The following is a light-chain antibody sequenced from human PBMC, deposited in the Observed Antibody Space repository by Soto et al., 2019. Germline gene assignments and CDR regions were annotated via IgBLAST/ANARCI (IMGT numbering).Light chain of an antibody. V-gene: IGKV3-15*01. CDR1: RGIKSN. CDR3: QQYSNWPPAIT. Sequence: LVLTQSPDTLSVSPGERATLSCRASRGIKSNLAWYQQRPGQAPRLLIYDAATRAIGVPPRFSGSGSGTEFTLTISSLQSEDVALYYCQQYSNWPPAITFGQGTRLEIK. CDR2: DAA. J-gene: IGKJ5*01.